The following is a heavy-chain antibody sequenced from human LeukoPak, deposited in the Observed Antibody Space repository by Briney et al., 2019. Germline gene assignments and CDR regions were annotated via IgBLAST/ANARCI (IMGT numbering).Heavy chain of an antibody. J-gene: IGHJ4*02. CDR3: TRVQAPYTSAWYYFDY. CDR1: GGSISSGDYY. Sequence: SQTLSLTCTVSGGSISSGDYYWNWIRQPPGKGLEWIGYIYYSGSTYYNPSLKSRVTISLDTSKNQFSLKLNSVTAADTAVYYCTRVQAPYTSAWYYFDYWGQGTLVTVSS. D-gene: IGHD6-13*01. V-gene: IGHV4-30-4*01. CDR2: IYYSGST.